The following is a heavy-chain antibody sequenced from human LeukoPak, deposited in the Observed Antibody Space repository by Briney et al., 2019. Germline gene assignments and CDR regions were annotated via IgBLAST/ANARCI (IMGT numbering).Heavy chain of an antibody. CDR2: IYYSGST. CDR1: GGSISSRGYY. D-gene: IGHD3-10*01. Sequence: SETLSLTCTVSGGSISSRGYYWSWIRQPPGKGLEWIGSIYYSGSTYYNPSLMGRVTISVDTSKNQFSLNLYSVTAADTAVYFCARGLGFGEPRFDPWGQGTLVTVSS. CDR3: ARGLGFGEPRFDP. V-gene: IGHV4-39*01. J-gene: IGHJ5*02.